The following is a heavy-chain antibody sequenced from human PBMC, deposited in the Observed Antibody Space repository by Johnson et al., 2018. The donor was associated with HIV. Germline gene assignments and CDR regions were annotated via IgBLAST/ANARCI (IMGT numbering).Heavy chain of an antibody. V-gene: IGHV3-30*02. Sequence: QVQLVESGGGVVQPGGSLRLSCAASGLTFSNYGSHWVRQAPGKGLEWVAFIRYDGSNKYYADSVKGRFTISRDNSKNTLYLQMNSLRAEDTAVYYCARDYSNPPHAFDIWGQGTMVTVSS. J-gene: IGHJ3*02. CDR3: ARDYSNPPHAFDI. CDR2: IRYDGSNK. CDR1: GLTFSNYG. D-gene: IGHD4-11*01.